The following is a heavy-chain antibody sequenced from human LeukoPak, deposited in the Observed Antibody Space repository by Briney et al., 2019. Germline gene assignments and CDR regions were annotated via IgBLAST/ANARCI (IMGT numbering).Heavy chain of an antibody. V-gene: IGHV3-33*03. CDR1: GFAFSTYG. Sequence: GRSLRLSCAASGFAFSTYGMHWVRQAPGKGLEWVAVIWYDGSNKYYADSVKGRFTISRDNSKNTLYLQMNSLRTEDTAVYYCAKYNYGYDYWGQGTLVTVSS. CDR2: IWYDGSNK. J-gene: IGHJ4*02. D-gene: IGHD5-18*01. CDR3: AKYNYGYDY.